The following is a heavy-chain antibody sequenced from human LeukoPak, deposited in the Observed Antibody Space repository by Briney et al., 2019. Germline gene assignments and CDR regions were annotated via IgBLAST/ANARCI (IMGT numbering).Heavy chain of an antibody. J-gene: IGHJ4*02. CDR1: RGSISSSDYY. CDR2: ISYTGST. CDR3: TRHGRGGTDY. V-gene: IGHV4-39*01. D-gene: IGHD1-26*01. Sequence: PSETLSLTCTVSRGSISSSDYYWGWIRQPPGKGLEWIGIISYTGSTYYNTSLKSRVTISLDTSKNQFSLKLTSVTAADTALYYCTRHGRGGTDYWGQGTPVTVSS.